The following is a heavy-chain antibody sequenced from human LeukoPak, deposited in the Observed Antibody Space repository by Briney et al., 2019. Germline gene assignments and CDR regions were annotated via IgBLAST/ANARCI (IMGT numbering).Heavy chain of an antibody. D-gene: IGHD4/OR15-4a*01. Sequence: ASVKVSCKASGYTFTSYDINWVRQATGQGLEWMGWMNPNSGNTGYAQKFQGRVTITRNTSISTAYMELSSLRSEDTAVHYCARVYGDQLYYFDYWGQGTLVTVSS. V-gene: IGHV1-8*03. CDR2: MNPNSGNT. CDR3: ARVYGDQLYYFDY. J-gene: IGHJ4*02. CDR1: GYTFTSYD.